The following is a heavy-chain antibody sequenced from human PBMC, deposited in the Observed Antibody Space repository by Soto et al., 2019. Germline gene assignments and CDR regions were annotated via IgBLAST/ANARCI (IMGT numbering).Heavy chain of an antibody. J-gene: IGHJ4*02. V-gene: IGHV3-49*03. Sequence: GGSLRLSCTASGFTFGDYAMSWFRQAPGKGLEWVGFIRSKAYGGTTEYAASVKGRFTISRDDSKSIAYLQMNSLKTEDTAVYYCTRALRGIAAGSDYWGQGTLVTVSS. D-gene: IGHD6-13*01. CDR2: IRSKAYGGTT. CDR3: TRALRGIAAGSDY. CDR1: GFTFGDYA.